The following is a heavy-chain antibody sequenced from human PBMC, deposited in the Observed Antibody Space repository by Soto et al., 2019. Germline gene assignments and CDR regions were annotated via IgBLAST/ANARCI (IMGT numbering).Heavy chain of an antibody. D-gene: IGHD4-17*01. CDR3: ARGTTVVTYFDY. CDR1: GGTFSSCS. Sequence: ASVKVSCKAGGGTFSSCSISWVRQPPGQEREWMGGIISIFGTENNAHKFQGRDTITSDKTTSTAYTEQSSRRSEDTAVYYCARGTTVVTYFDYWGQGTMVTVSS. V-gene: IGHV1-69*06. J-gene: IGHJ4*02. CDR2: IISIFGTE.